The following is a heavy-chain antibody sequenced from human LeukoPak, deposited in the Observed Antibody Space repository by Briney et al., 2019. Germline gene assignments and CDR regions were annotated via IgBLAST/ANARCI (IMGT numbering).Heavy chain of an antibody. J-gene: IGHJ6*03. Sequence: SETLSLTCTVSGGSINSNNYFWGWFRQPPGKGLEWIGSISYSGSTYYNPSVQSRVTISEDTSRNQFFLKLTSLTAADTAAFYCARRSSSSGYYYYMDVWGKGTTVTVSS. V-gene: IGHV4-39*01. CDR3: ARRSSSSGYYYYMDV. CDR1: GGSINSNNYF. D-gene: IGHD6-6*01. CDR2: ISYSGST.